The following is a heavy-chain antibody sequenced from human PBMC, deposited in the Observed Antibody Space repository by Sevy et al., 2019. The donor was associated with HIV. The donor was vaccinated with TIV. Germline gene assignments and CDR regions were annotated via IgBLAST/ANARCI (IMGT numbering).Heavy chain of an antibody. D-gene: IGHD2-8*01. CDR2: FSFGCGRI. V-gene: IGHV3-23*01. CDR1: GFNFNIYS. CDR3: AREGCTRPHDH. Sequence: GGSLRLSCVASGFNFNIYSMSWVRQAPGKGLEWVSTFSFGCGRINHADSVQGRFTMSRDDSKKTVYLEMNSLRAEETAVYYCAREGCTRPHDHWGQGTLVTVSS. J-gene: IGHJ4*02.